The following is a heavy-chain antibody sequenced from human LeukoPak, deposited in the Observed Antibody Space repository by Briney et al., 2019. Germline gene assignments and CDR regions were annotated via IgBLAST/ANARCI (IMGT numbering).Heavy chain of an antibody. CDR2: INHSGST. J-gene: IGHJ4*02. CDR1: GGSFSGYY. V-gene: IGHV4-34*01. D-gene: IGHD5-18*01. Sequence: SETLSLTCAVYGGSFSGYYWSWIRQPPGKGLEWIGEINHSGSTNYNPSLKSRVTISVDTSNNQFSLKLSSVTAADTPVYYCARDRAPGYSYGLYFDYWGQGTLVTVSS. CDR3: ARDRAPGYSYGLYFDY.